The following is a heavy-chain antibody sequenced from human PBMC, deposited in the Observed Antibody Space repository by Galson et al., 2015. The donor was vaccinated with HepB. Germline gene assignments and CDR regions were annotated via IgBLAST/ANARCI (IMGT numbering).Heavy chain of an antibody. Sequence: SLRLPCAASGFTFRNFAMSWVRQAPGKGPEWVSAVSATGGSTYYADSVKGRFTISRDNSKNTLYLQMNSLRVEDTAFYYCAKDLRGYSYRGDFDFWGQGTLVTVSS. V-gene: IGHV3-23*01. D-gene: IGHD5-18*01. CDR2: VSATGGST. J-gene: IGHJ4*02. CDR1: GFTFRNFA. CDR3: AKDLRGYSYRGDFDF.